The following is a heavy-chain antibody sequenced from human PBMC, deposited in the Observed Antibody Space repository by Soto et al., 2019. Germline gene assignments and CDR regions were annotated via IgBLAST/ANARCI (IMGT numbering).Heavy chain of an antibody. CDR2: IYHSGST. CDR3: ARSPRIAADGTGGWFEP. Sequence: SETLSLTCAVSSGSISSSNWLSWVRQPPGKGLEWIGEIYHSGSTNYNPSLKSRVTISVDKSKNQFSLTLSSVTAADTAVYYCARSPRIAADGTGGWFEPWGQGTLVTVSS. V-gene: IGHV4-4*02. D-gene: IGHD6-13*01. CDR1: SGSISSSNW. J-gene: IGHJ5*02.